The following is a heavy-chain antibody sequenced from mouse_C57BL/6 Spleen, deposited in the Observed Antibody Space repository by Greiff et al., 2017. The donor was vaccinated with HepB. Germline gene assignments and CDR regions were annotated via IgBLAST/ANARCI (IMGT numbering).Heavy chain of an antibody. D-gene: IGHD1-1*01. Sequence: VKLMESGAELVRPGASVKLSCKASGYTFTDYYINWVKQRPGQGLEWIARIYPGSGNTYYNEKFKGKATLTAEKSSSTAYMQLSSLTSEDSAVYFCARSNYYGSSYRYYAMDYWGQGTSVTVSS. CDR3: ARSNYYGSSYRYYAMDY. J-gene: IGHJ4*01. V-gene: IGHV1-76*01. CDR1: GYTFTDYY. CDR2: IYPGSGNT.